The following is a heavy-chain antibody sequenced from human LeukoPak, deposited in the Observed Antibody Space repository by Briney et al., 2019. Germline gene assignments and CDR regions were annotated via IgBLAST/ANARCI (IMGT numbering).Heavy chain of an antibody. CDR2: ISNSSSYI. CDR1: GFTVSSNY. V-gene: IGHV3-21*01. J-gene: IGHJ3*02. D-gene: IGHD3-3*01. Sequence: GGSLRLSCAASGFTVSSNYMSWVRQAPGKGLEWVSSISNSSSYIYYADSVKGRFTISRDNAKNSLYLQMNSLRAEDTAVYYCARNVLRFLEWSSGHAFDIWGQGTMVTVSS. CDR3: ARNVLRFLEWSSGHAFDI.